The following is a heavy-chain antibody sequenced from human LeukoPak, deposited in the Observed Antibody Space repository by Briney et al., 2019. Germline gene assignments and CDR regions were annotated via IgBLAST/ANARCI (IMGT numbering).Heavy chain of an antibody. V-gene: IGHV3-30*18. CDR1: GFTFSSYG. D-gene: IGHD5-12*01. CDR3: AKDIVATIGPYYYYGMDV. CDR2: ISYDGSNK. J-gene: IGHJ6*02. Sequence: GRSLRLSCAASGFTFSSYGMHWVRQAPGKGLEWVAVISYDGSNKYYADSVKGRFTISRDNSKNTLYLQMNSLRAEDTAVYYRAKDIVATIGPYYYYGMDVWGQGTTVTVSS.